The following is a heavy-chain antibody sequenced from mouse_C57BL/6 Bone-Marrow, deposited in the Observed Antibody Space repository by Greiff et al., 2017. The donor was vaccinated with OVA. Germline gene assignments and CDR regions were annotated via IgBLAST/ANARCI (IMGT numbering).Heavy chain of an antibody. CDR1: GYTFTDYY. V-gene: IGHV1-19*01. CDR3: ARSNNGGYYAMDY. CDR2: INPYNGGT. D-gene: IGHD1-3*01. J-gene: IGHJ4*01. Sequence: VQLQQSGPVLVKPGASVKMSCKASGYTFTDYYMNWVKQSHGKSLEWIGVINPYNGGTSYNQKFKGKATLTVDKSSSTAYMERNSLTSEDSAVYYCARSNNGGYYAMDYWGQGTSVTVSS.